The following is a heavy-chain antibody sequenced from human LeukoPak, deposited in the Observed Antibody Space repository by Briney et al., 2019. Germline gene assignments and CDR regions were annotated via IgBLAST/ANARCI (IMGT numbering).Heavy chain of an antibody. CDR2: IFHSGCS. CDR3: ARDLDDYDILTGYQYNWFDP. CDR1: GDSISSGDYS. D-gene: IGHD3-9*01. J-gene: IGHJ5*02. Sequence: SETLSLTCAVSGDSISSGDYSWSWIRQPSGKGLEWIGYIFHSGCSNYNPSLKSRVTISVDTSKNQFSLKLSSVTAADTAVYYCARDLDDYDILTGYQYNWFDPWGQGTLVTVSS. V-gene: IGHV4-30-2*01.